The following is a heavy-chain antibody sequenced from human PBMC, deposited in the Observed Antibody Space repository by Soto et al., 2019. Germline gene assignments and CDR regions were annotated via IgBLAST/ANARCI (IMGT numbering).Heavy chain of an antibody. Sequence: ASVKVSCKASGYTFSAYFIHWVRQAPGQGLEWMGWISPKSGGTNYSQKFQGWVTMTWDTSISTAYMELSRLRSDDTATYYCGSSRNLGIHFGFNYWGLGTVVTVSS. CDR1: GYTFSAYF. J-gene: IGHJ4*02. D-gene: IGHD3-16*01. CDR3: GSSRNLGIHFGFNY. CDR2: ISPKSGGT. V-gene: IGHV1-2*04.